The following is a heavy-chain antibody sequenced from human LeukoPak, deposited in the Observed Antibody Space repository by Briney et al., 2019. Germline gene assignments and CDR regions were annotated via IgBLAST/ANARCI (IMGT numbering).Heavy chain of an antibody. D-gene: IGHD1-26*01. V-gene: IGHV4-59*12. CDR3: TREVRSAWASFDP. Sequence: PSETLSLTCTVSGGSISNYYWNWIRQPPGKGLEWIGYIYYSGTTNYNPSLKSRVSMSADTSKNQFSLKLTSVTAADTAVYYCTREVRSAWASFDPWGQGTLVIVSS. J-gene: IGHJ5*02. CDR1: GGSISNYY. CDR2: IYYSGTT.